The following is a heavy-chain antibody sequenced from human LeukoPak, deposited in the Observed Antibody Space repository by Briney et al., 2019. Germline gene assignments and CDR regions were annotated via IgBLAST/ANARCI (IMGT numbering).Heavy chain of an antibody. CDR1: GYAFTSYY. J-gene: IGHJ6*02. CDR3: ARTSYYDILTYYYYYGMDV. Sequence: ASVTVSCTASGYAFTSYYMHWVRQAPGRGLEWMGGIIPIFGTANYAQKFQGRVTITADESTSTAYMELSSLRSEDTAVYYCARTSYYDILTYYYYYGMDVWGQGTTVTVSS. CDR2: IIPIFGTA. V-gene: IGHV1-69*13. D-gene: IGHD3-9*01.